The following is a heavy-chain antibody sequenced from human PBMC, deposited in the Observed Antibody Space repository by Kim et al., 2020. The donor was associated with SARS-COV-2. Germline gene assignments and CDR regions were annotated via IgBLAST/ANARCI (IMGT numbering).Heavy chain of an antibody. Sequence: SETLSLTCTVSDYSISSGYYWGWIRQPPGKGLEWIGSIYHSGSTYYNPSLKSRVTISVDTSKNQFSLKLSSVTAADTAVYYCARVEGSGSQYIPLYHYYYYGMDVWGQGTTVTVSS. V-gene: IGHV4-38-2*02. CDR2: IYHSGST. D-gene: IGHD3-10*01. CDR3: ARVEGSGSQYIPLYHYYYYGMDV. J-gene: IGHJ6*02. CDR1: DYSISSGYY.